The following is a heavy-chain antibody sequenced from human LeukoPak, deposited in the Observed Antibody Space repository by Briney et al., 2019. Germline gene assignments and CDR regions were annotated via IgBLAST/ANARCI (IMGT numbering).Heavy chain of an antibody. D-gene: IGHD3-22*01. CDR1: RGSISSGIYY. Sequence: SETLSLTCTVSRGSISSGIYYWSWIRQPPGKGLEWIGTIYYSGSTYYNPSLKSRVTISVDTSKNEFSLKLNSVTAADTAIYYCARDSSGYSRFDYWGQGALVTVSS. V-gene: IGHV4-39*02. CDR2: IYYSGST. CDR3: ARDSSGYSRFDY. J-gene: IGHJ4*02.